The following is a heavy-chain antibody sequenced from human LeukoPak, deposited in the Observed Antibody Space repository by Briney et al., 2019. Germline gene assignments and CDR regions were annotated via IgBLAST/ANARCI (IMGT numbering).Heavy chain of an antibody. CDR2: INPNSGGT. CDR1: GYTFTGYY. V-gene: IGHV1-2*02. J-gene: IGHJ2*01. Sequence: ASVKVSCKASGYTFTGYYMHWVRQAPGQGLEWMGWINPNSGGTNYAQKFQGRVTMTRDTSISTAYMDLSRLRSDDTAVYYCSIVRATVWYFDLWGRGTLVTVSS. D-gene: IGHD1-26*01. CDR3: SIVRATVWYFDL.